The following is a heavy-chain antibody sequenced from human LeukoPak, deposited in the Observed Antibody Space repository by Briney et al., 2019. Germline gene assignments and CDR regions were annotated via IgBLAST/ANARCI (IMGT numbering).Heavy chain of an antibody. D-gene: IGHD3-10*01. V-gene: IGHV4-39*01. CDR3: ARRPYYYGSGSQIPFDY. Sequence: PSETLSLTCTVSGGSISSSSYYWSWIRQPPGKGLEWIGSIYYSGSTYYNPSLKSRVTISVDTSKNQFSLKLSSVAAADTAVYYCARRPYYYGSGSQIPFDYWGQGTLVTVSS. J-gene: IGHJ4*02. CDR1: GGSISSSSYY. CDR2: IYYSGST.